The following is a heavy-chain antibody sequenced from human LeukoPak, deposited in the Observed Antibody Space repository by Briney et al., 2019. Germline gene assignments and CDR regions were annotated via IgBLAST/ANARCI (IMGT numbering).Heavy chain of an antibody. CDR2: IYHSGST. J-gene: IGHJ4*02. CDR3: ARREGELRYFDWLTPRD. CDR1: GGSISSSNW. D-gene: IGHD3-9*01. V-gene: IGHV4-4*02. Sequence: PSETLSLTCAVSGGSISSSNWWSWVRQPPGKGLEWIGEIYHSGSTNYNPSLKSRVIISVDKSKNQFSLNLTSVTAADTAVYYCARREGELRYFDWLTPRDWGQGTLVTVSP.